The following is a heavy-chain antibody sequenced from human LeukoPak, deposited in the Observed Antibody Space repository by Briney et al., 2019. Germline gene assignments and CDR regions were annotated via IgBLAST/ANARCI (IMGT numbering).Heavy chain of an antibody. CDR2: INSDGSST. CDR1: GFTFSSYW. D-gene: IGHD3-10*01. Sequence: PGGSLRLSCAASGFTFSSYWMHWVRQAPGEGLVWVSRINSDGSSTSYADSVKGRFTISRDNAKNTLYLQMNSLRAEDTAVYYCARKGSGSLFDYWGQGTLVTVSS. CDR3: ARKGSGSLFDY. V-gene: IGHV3-74*01. J-gene: IGHJ4*02.